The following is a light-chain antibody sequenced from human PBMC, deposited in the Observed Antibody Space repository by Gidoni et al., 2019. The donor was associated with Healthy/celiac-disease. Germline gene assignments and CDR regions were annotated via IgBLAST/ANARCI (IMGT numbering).Light chain of an antibody. V-gene: IGKV3-11*01. Sequence: EIVLTQSPAPLSLSPGERATLSCRASQSVSSYLAWYQQKPGQATRLLIYDSSNRATGIPARFSGSGCGTDFTLTISSLEHEDFAVYYRQQRSNLLTFGGGTKVEIK. J-gene: IGKJ4*01. CDR2: DSS. CDR3: QQRSNLLT. CDR1: QSVSSY.